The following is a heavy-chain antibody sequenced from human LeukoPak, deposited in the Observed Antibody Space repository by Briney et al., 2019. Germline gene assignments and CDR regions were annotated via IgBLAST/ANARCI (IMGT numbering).Heavy chain of an antibody. CDR1: GFTFSSYG. CDR3: AELGITMIGGV. Sequence: GGTLRLSCAASGFTFSSYGMNWVRQAPGKGLEWVSAISGSGGSTYYADSVKGRFTISRDNAKNSLYLQMNSLRAEDTAVYYCAELGITMIGGVWGKGTTVTISS. CDR2: ISGSGGST. D-gene: IGHD3-10*02. J-gene: IGHJ6*04. V-gene: IGHV3-23*01.